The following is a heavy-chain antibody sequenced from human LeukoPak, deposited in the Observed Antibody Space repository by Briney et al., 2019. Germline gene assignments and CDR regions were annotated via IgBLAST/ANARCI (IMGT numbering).Heavy chain of an antibody. Sequence: GGSLRLSCAASGFTFSSYSMNWVRQAPGKGLEWVSSISSSSSYIYYADSVKGRFTISRDNAKNSLYLQMNSLRAEDTAVYYCAREYDYGDYVNAFDIWGQGTMVTVSS. V-gene: IGHV3-21*01. CDR2: ISSSSSYI. CDR3: AREYDYGDYVNAFDI. CDR1: GFTFSSYS. D-gene: IGHD4-17*01. J-gene: IGHJ3*02.